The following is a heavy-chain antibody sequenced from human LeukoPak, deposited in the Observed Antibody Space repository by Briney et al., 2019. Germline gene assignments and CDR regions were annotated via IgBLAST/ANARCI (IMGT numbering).Heavy chain of an antibody. CDR1: GGSISSYY. D-gene: IGHD2-15*01. V-gene: IGHV4-59*13. CDR2: IYYSGST. J-gene: IGHJ4*02. Sequence: PSETLSLTCTVSGGSISSYYWSWIRQPPGKGLEWIGYIYYSGSTNYNPSLKSRVTISVDTSKNQFSLKLSSATAADTAVYYCARGIGWYGTFDYWGQGTLVTVSS. CDR3: ARGIGWYGTFDY.